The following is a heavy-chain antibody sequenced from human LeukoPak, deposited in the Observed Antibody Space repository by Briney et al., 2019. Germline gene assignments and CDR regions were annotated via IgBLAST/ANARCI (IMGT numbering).Heavy chain of an antibody. D-gene: IGHD6-13*01. V-gene: IGHV1-2*04. CDR1: GYTFTGYY. CDR3: ARTMYSSSWYVLDY. J-gene: IGHJ4*02. Sequence: ASVKVSCKASGYTFTGYYMHWVRQAPGQGLEXXXWINPNSGGTNYAQKFQGWVTMTRDTSISTAYMELSRLRSDDTAVYYCARTMYSSSWYVLDYWGQGTLVTVSS. CDR2: INPNSGGT.